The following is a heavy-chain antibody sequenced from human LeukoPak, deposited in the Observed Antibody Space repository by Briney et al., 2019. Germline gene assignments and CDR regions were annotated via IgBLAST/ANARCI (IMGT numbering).Heavy chain of an antibody. CDR3: ARGSGGSFDY. D-gene: IGHD2-15*01. CDR2: NT. Sequence: NTNYSQKLQARVTMTTDTSTNTAYLELRSLTSDDTAVYYCARGSGGSFDYWGQGTLVTVSS. V-gene: IGHV1-18*01. J-gene: IGHJ4*02.